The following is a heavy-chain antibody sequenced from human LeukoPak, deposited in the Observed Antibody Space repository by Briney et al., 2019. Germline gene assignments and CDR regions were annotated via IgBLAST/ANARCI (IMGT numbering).Heavy chain of an antibody. J-gene: IGHJ3*02. CDR2: ISSSGSTI. D-gene: IGHD3-22*01. V-gene: IGHV3-48*03. CDR1: GFTFSSYE. CDR3: ARDYHTFSYYDSSGRHDAFDI. Sequence: GGSLRLSCAASGFTFSSYEMNWVRQAPGKGLEWVSYISSSGSTIYYADSVKGRFTISRDNAKNSLYLQMNSLRAEDTAVYYWARDYHTFSYYDSSGRHDAFDIWGQGTMVTVSS.